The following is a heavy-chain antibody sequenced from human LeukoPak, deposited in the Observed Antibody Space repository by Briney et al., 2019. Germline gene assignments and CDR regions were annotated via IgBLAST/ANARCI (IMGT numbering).Heavy chain of an antibody. J-gene: IGHJ6*02. CDR1: GFTFSSYA. V-gene: IGHV3-23*01. D-gene: IGHD6-13*01. CDR2: ISGSGSST. Sequence: GGSLRLSCAASGFTFSSYAMSWARQAPGKGLEWVSAISGSGSSTYSADSVKGRFTISRDNSKNTLYPQMNSLRGEDTAVYYCAKAVAAAGYHFYGMDVWGQGTTVTVSS. CDR3: AKAVAAAGYHFYGMDV.